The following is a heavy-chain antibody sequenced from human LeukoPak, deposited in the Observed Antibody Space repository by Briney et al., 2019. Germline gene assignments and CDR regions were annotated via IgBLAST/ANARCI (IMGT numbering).Heavy chain of an antibody. Sequence: SETLSLTCTVSGGSISSGGYYWSWIRQPPGKGLEWIGYIYHSGSTYYNPSLKSRVTISVDRSKNQFSLKLSSVTAADTAVYYCARGPLAAAGTLTYYYYGIDVWGQGTTVTVSS. CDR3: ARGPLAAAGTLTYYYYGIDV. V-gene: IGHV4-30-2*01. J-gene: IGHJ6*02. CDR1: GGSISSGGYY. D-gene: IGHD6-13*01. CDR2: IYHSGST.